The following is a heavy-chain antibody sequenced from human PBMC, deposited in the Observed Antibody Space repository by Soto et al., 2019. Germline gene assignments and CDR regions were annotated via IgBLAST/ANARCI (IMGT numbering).Heavy chain of an antibody. CDR1: GASIRRAGYY. Sequence: SEEPPLTNTGTGASIRRAGYYGSWIRQHPGKGPEWIGDIYYSGSTHYNPSLKSRVSISVDTSESQFSLKVTSVTAADTAVYFCARVQTLFGLIKLFDEWGAASLVTVST. CDR3: ARVQTLFGLIKLFDE. D-gene: IGHD3-16*01. J-gene: IGHJ4*01. V-gene: IGHV4-31*03. CDR2: IYYSGST.